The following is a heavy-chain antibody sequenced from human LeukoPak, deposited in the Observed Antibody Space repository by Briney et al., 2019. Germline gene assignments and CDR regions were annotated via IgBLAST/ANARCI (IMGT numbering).Heavy chain of an antibody. D-gene: IGHD3-16*02. CDR1: GVSISSSNW. Sequence: SETLSLTCAVSGVSISSSNWWCWGRQPPGEGLGWIGEIYHSGSTNYNQSLKSRVTISVDKSKNQFSLKLSSVTAADTAVYYCARVGIGGVILGYGMDVWVKGTTVTVSS. V-gene: IGHV4-4*02. CDR3: ARVGIGGVILGYGMDV. CDR2: IYHSGST. J-gene: IGHJ6*04.